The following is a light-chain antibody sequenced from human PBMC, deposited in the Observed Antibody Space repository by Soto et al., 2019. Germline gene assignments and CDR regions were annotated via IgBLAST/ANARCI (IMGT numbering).Light chain of an antibody. J-gene: IGKJ5*01. Sequence: DIQMTQSPSSLSASVGDRVTITCRASQGIRNDLAWYQQKPGKAPKRLSYAASSLQSGVPSRFIGSGSATEFPLTIISLQQEDFSPSYWRQHNNYPPIPFGRGTRLEIK. CDR1: QGIRND. CDR3: RQHNNYPPIP. V-gene: IGKV1-17*01. CDR2: AAS.